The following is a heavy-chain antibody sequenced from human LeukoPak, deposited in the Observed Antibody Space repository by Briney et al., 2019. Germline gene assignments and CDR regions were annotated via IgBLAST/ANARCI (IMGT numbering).Heavy chain of an antibody. D-gene: IGHD3-9*01. J-gene: IGHJ5*02. V-gene: IGHV1-2*02. Sequence: ASVKVSCKASGYTFTGYYMHWVRQAPGQGLEWMGWINPNSGGTNYAQKFQGRVTMTRDTSISTAYMELSRLRSDDTAVYYCARVSSYDILTGYYSSGRWFDPWGQGTLATVSS. CDR1: GYTFTGYY. CDR3: ARVSSYDILTGYYSSGRWFDP. CDR2: INPNSGGT.